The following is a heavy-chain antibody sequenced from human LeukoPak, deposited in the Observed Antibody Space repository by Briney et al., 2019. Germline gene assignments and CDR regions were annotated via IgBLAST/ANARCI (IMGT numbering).Heavy chain of an antibody. CDR3: ARGGYYYDSSGYPDY. V-gene: IGHV3-33*01. D-gene: IGHD3-22*01. J-gene: IGHJ4*02. CDR2: IWSDGSTK. CDR1: GFTFSSCG. Sequence: GGSLRLSCAASGFTFSSCGMHWVRQAPGKEPEWVAVIWSDGSTKYYADSVKGRFIISRDNSKNTLYLQMNSLRAEDTAVYYCARGGYYYDSSGYPDYWGQGTLVTVSS.